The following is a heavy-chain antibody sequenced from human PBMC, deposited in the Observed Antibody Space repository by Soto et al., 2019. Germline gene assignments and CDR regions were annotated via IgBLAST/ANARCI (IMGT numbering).Heavy chain of an antibody. V-gene: IGHV1-3*01. CDR3: ARDWSSSWWPRWFDP. CDR1: GYTFTSYA. D-gene: IGHD6-13*01. Sequence: ASVKVSCKASGYTFTSYAMHWVRQAPGQRLEWMGWINAGNGNTKYSQKFQGRVTITRDTSASTAYMELSSLRSEDTAVYYCARDWSSSWWPRWFDPWGQGTLVTVSS. CDR2: INAGNGNT. J-gene: IGHJ5*02.